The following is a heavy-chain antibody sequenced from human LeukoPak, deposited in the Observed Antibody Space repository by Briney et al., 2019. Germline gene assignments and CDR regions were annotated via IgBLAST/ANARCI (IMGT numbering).Heavy chain of an antibody. J-gene: IGHJ4*02. CDR2: ISSSSSYI. Sequence: GGSLRLSCAASGFTFSSYSMSWVRQAPGKGLEWVSSISSSSSYIYYADSVKGRFTISRDNAKNSLYLQMNSLRAEDTAVYYCARGRDGYNLDYWGQGTLVTVSS. CDR1: GFTFSSYS. CDR3: ARGRDGYNLDY. V-gene: IGHV3-21*01. D-gene: IGHD5-24*01.